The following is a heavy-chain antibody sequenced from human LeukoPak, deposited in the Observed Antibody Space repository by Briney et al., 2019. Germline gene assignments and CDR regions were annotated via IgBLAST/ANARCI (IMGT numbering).Heavy chain of an antibody. J-gene: IGHJ4*02. CDR3: AKDGKVAVAGH. V-gene: IGHV3-30*18. CDR1: GFTFSSYG. CDR2: ISYDGSNK. D-gene: IGHD6-19*01. Sequence: PGGSLRLSCAASGFTFSSYGMHWVRQAPGKGLEGVAVISYDGSNKYYADSVKGRFTISRDNSKNTLYLQMNSLRAEDTAVYYCAKDGKVAVAGHWGQGTLVTVSS.